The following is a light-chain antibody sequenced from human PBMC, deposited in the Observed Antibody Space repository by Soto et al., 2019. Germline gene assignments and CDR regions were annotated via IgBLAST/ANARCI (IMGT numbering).Light chain of an antibody. Sequence: QLVLTQPPSASGTPGQRVTISFSGSSSNLGKNLVYWYQQLPGTAPKLLIYNNDQRPSGVPDRFSGSKSGTSASLAISGLGSEDEADYYCAAGDDRPSGRVFGGGTKLTVL. V-gene: IGLV1-47*02. CDR1: SSNLGKNL. J-gene: IGLJ3*02. CDR2: NND. CDR3: AAGDDRPSGRV.